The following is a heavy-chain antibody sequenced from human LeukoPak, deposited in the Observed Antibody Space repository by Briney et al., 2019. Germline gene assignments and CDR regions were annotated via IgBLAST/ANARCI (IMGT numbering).Heavy chain of an antibody. J-gene: IGHJ5*02. V-gene: IGHV3-9*01. Sequence: PGRSLRLSCAASGFTFDDYAMHWVRQAPGKGLEWVSGISWNSGSIGYADSVKGRFTISRDNAKNSLYLQMNSLRAEDTAVYYCARVDSSSYNWFDPWGQGTLVTVSS. CDR1: GFTFDDYA. CDR3: ARVDSSSYNWFDP. D-gene: IGHD6-13*01. CDR2: ISWNSGSI.